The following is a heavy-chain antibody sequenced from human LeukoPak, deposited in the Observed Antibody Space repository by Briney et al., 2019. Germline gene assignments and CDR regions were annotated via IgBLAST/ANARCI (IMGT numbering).Heavy chain of an antibody. CDR3: ARAINYYDSSGYYPGGFDYYYMDV. D-gene: IGHD3-22*01. J-gene: IGHJ6*03. Sequence: SETLSLTCAVYSGSFSGYYWSWVRQPAGKGLEWIGRIYTSGSTNYNPSLKSRVTMSVDTSKNQFSLKLSSVTAADTAVYYCARAINYYDSSGYYPGGFDYYYMDVWGKGTTVTVSS. CDR1: SGSFSGYY. V-gene: IGHV4-59*10. CDR2: IYTSGST.